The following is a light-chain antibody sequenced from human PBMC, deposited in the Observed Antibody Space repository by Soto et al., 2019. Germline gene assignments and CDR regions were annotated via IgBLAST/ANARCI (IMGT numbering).Light chain of an antibody. CDR1: QSVRSDY. V-gene: IGKV3-20*01. CDR3: QQYGSLPET. J-gene: IGKJ1*01. CDR2: DAS. Sequence: EIVLTQSPGTLSLSPRERATLSCRASQSVRSDYLAWNQQKPGQAPRLLIYDASSRATGIPDRFSGSGSGTDFTLTISRLEPEDFAVYFCQQYGSLPETFGQGTKV.